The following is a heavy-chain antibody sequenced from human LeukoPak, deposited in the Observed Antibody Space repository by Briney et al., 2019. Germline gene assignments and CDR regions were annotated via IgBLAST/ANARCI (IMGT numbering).Heavy chain of an antibody. J-gene: IGHJ6*02. D-gene: IGHD7-27*01. CDR2: MNPNSGNT. CDR1: GYTFTSYD. CDR3: ARARSWGNYYCGMDV. V-gene: IGHV1-8*01. Sequence: ASVKVSCKASGYTFTSYDINWVRQTTGQGLEWMGWMNPNSGNTGYAQKFQGRVTMTRNTSISTAYMELSSLRSEDTAVYYCARARSWGNYYCGMDVWGQGTTVTVSS.